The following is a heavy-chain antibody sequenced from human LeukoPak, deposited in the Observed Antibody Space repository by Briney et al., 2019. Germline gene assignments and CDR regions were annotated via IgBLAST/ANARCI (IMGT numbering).Heavy chain of an antibody. CDR3: ARDNGYCSSTSCLNAFDI. J-gene: IGHJ3*02. D-gene: IGHD2-2*01. V-gene: IGHV1-2*04. Sequence: ASVKVSCKASGYTFTGYYMHWVRQAPGQGLEWMGWINPNSGGTNYAQKFQGWVTMTRDTSISTVYMELSRLRSDDTAVYYCARDNGYCSSTSCLNAFDIWGQGTMVTVSP. CDR2: INPNSGGT. CDR1: GYTFTGYY.